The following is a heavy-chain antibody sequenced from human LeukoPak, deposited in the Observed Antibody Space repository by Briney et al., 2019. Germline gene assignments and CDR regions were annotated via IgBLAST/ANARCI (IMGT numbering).Heavy chain of an antibody. D-gene: IGHD1-26*01. CDR2: INPNSGGT. V-gene: IGHV1-2*02. CDR3: ARVEWELSDFDY. J-gene: IGHJ4*02. CDR1: GGTFSSYA. Sequence: GASVKVSCKASGGTFSSYAISWVRQAPGQGLEWMGWINPNSGGTNYAQKFQGRVTMTRDTSISSAYMELSRLRSDDTAVYYCARVEWELSDFDYWGQGTLVTVSS.